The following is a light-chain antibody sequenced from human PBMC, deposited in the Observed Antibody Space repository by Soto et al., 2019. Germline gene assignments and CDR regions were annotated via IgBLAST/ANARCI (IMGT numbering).Light chain of an antibody. CDR1: QSILSSSNNKNS. CDR3: QQYYSSVST. CDR2: WAS. J-gene: IGKJ5*01. Sequence: DIVMTQSPDYLAVSLGERATINCKSSQSILSSSNNKNSLAWFQQQPGQPPKLLIYWASTRESGVPDRFSCSGSGTDFNLTISSLQAEDGAVYYCQQYYSSVSTFGQGTRLEIK. V-gene: IGKV4-1*01.